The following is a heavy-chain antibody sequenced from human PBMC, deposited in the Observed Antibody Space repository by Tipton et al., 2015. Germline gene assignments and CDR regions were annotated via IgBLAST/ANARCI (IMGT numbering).Heavy chain of an antibody. CDR2: IYYSGST. D-gene: IGHD3-22*01. J-gene: IGHJ2*01. V-gene: IGHV4-61*01. CDR3: ARDAGRYYDSSGLSWYFDL. Sequence: TLSLTCDVSGYSISSGYYWSWIRQPPGKGLEWIGYIYYSGSTNYNPSLKSRVTISVDTSKNQFSLKLSSVTAADTAVYYCARDAGRYYDSSGLSWYFDLWGRGTLVTVSS. CDR1: GYSISSGYY.